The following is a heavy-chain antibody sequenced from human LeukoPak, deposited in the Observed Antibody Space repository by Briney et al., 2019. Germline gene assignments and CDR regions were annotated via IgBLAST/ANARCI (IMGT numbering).Heavy chain of an antibody. CDR2: IYPADFST. CDR1: GYTFTSYW. D-gene: IGHD3/OR15-3a*01. V-gene: IGHV5-51*01. J-gene: IGHJ4*02. CDR3: VRRPVGPRTFDL. Sequence: ESLKIYCKESGYTFTSYWIGWVRQTPGKGLEWLGVIYPADFSTIYSPSFQGHVTISADKSISTAYRQWTGLKASDTAMYYCVRRPVGPRTFDLWGPGTLVTVSS.